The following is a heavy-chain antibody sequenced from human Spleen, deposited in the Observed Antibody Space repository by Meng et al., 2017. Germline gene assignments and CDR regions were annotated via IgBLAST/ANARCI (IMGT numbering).Heavy chain of an antibody. Sequence: QVQLLQSGAEVKKPGASVTVSCKVSGYTFTSYGISWVRQAPGQGLEWMGWISGYNGNTHYAQNLQGRVTMTTDTSTSTAYMELRSLRSDDTAVYYCATRGNPYLNCWGQGTLVTVSS. CDR3: ATRGNPYLNC. V-gene: IGHV1-18*01. J-gene: IGHJ4*02. CDR1: GYTFTSYG. CDR2: ISGYNGNT.